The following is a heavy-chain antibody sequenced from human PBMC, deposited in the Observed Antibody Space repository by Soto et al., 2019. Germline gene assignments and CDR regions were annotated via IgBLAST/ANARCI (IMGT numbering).Heavy chain of an antibody. V-gene: IGHV4-34*01. Sequence: QVQLQQWGAGLLKPSETLSLTCAVYGGSFSGYYWSWIRQPPGKGLEWIGEINHSGSTNYNPSLKSRVTISVDTSKNQFSLKLSSVTAADTAVYYCARGSLEDGNWFDPWGQGTLVTVSS. D-gene: IGHD3-3*01. CDR1: GGSFSGYY. CDR3: ARGSLEDGNWFDP. J-gene: IGHJ5*02. CDR2: INHSGST.